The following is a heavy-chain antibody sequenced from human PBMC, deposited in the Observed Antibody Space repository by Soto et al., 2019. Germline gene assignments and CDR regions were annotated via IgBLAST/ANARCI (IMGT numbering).Heavy chain of an antibody. V-gene: IGHV3-23*01. D-gene: IGHD1-20*01. CDR1: GFNLNIYA. CDR3: ATVHNASRAFDY. J-gene: IGHJ4*02. CDR2: TGATGRTT. Sequence: PGGSLRLSCAASGFNLNIYAMTWVRQAPGKGLEWVSTTGATGRTTYYADSVKGRFTVSRDNSKNTLDLQMSNLRAEDTAVYYCATVHNASRAFDYWGQGTLVTVCS.